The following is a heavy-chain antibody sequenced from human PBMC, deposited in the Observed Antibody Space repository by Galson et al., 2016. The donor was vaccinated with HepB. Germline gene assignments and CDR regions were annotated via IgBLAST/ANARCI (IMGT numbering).Heavy chain of an antibody. V-gene: IGHV3-23*01. CDR1: GFTFSSYA. D-gene: IGHD6-13*01. CDR3: AKRIGAGGQFDY. J-gene: IGHJ4*02. CDR2: ISITVSST. Sequence: SLRLSCAASGFTFSSYAMSWVRQAPGKGLEWVSAISITVSSTYYADSVKGRFTISRDNSKNTLYLQMNTLRSEDTAIYYCAKRIGAGGQFDYWGQGTLVTVCS.